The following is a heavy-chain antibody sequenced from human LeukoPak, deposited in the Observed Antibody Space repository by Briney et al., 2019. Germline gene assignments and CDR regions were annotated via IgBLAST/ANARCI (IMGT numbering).Heavy chain of an antibody. CDR2: ISYDGRNT. D-gene: IGHD3-10*01. V-gene: IGHV3-30*18. J-gene: IGHJ4*02. CDR3: AKPYYYGSRSYMDY. CDR1: RFTFSSYG. Sequence: PGGSLRLSCAASRFTFSSYGMHWVSQAAGKVLGWVAVISYDGRNTYYGDFVKGRFTICRDHSKNMLYLQMNSLRAEDTAVYYCAKPYYYGSRSYMDYWGQGTLVTVSS.